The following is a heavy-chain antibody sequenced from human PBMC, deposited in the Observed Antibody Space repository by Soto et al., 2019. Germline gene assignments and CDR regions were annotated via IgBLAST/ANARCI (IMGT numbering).Heavy chain of an antibody. CDR2: ISAYNGNT. Sequence: SGKVSLKASGYTFTSYGISWVRQAPGQGLEWMGWISAYNGNTNYAQKLQGRVTMTTDTSTSTAYMELRSLRSDDTAVYYCARDPGTVAGTNYYYYGMDVWGQGTTVTVSS. CDR3: ARDPGTVAGTNYYYYGMDV. CDR1: GYTFTSYG. D-gene: IGHD6-19*01. J-gene: IGHJ6*02. V-gene: IGHV1-18*01.